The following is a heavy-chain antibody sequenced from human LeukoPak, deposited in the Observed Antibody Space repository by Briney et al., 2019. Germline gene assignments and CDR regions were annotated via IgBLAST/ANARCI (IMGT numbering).Heavy chain of an antibody. CDR3: ARGYSSGWYGAFDI. J-gene: IGHJ3*02. D-gene: IGHD6-19*01. CDR2: INWNGGST. CDR1: GFTFNDYY. Sequence: PGGSLRLSCAVSGFTFNDYYMSWVRQAPGKGLEWVSGINWNGGSTGYADSVKGRFTISRDNAKNSLYLQMNSLRAEDTALYYCARGYSSGWYGAFDIWGQGTMVTVSS. V-gene: IGHV3-20*04.